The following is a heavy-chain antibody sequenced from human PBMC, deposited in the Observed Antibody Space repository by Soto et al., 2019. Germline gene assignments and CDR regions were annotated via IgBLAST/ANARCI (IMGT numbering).Heavy chain of an antibody. CDR2: ISGSGVDT. J-gene: IGHJ4*02. CDR3: AIGGAYCYGDCTRAH. V-gene: IGHV3-23*04. CDR1: GFTFSSYG. D-gene: IGHD2-21*02. Sequence: EVQVVQSGGGSVQPGGSLRLSCEASGFTFSSYGMTWVRQAPGKGLEWVAGISGSGVDTKYADSVKGRFIIARDNSMNKMYLQMNNLRVEDTAVYFCAIGGAYCYGDCTRAHWGQGTLVIVSS.